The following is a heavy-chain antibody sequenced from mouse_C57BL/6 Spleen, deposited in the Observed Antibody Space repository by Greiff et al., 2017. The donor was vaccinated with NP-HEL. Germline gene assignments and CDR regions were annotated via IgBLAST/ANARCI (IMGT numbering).Heavy chain of an antibody. V-gene: IGHV1-82*01. D-gene: IGHD1-1*01. CDR1: GYAFSSSW. CDR2: IYPGDGDT. J-gene: IGHJ3*01. CDR3: AVGAWFAY. Sequence: QVQLQQSGPELVKPGASVKISCKASGYAFSSSWMNWVKQRPGKGLEWIGRIYPGDGDTNYNGKFKGKATLTADKPSSTAYMQLSSLTSEDSAVYFCAVGAWFAYWGQGTLVTVSA.